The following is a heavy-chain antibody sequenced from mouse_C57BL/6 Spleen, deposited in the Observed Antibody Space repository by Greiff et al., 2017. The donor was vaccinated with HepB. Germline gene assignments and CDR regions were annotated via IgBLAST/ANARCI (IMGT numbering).Heavy chain of an antibody. J-gene: IGHJ2*01. CDR1: GFNIKDYY. CDR3: TTWNGNYEGYYFDY. CDR2: IDPEDGDT. D-gene: IGHD2-1*01. V-gene: IGHV14-1*01. Sequence: VQLQQSGAELVRPGASVKLSCTASGFNIKDYYMHWVKQRPEQGLEWIGRIDPEDGDTEYAPKFQGKATMTADTSSNTAYLQLSSLTSEDTAVHYCTTWNGNYEGYYFDYWGQGTTLTVSS.